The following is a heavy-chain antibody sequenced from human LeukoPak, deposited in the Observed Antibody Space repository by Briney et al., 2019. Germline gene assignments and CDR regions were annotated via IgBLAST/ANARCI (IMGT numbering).Heavy chain of an antibody. V-gene: IGHV4-59*02. D-gene: IGHD2-15*01. Sequence: SETLSLTCTISDGSDSSYHWSWIQQPPGQGLECIGHIYFTGSTTYNPSLKSRVTISVDTSQNQFSLSLTSVTSADTAVYYCARVTAAGGGFDHWGQGTLVTVSS. CDR1: DGSDSSYH. CDR2: IYFTGST. J-gene: IGHJ4*02. CDR3: ARVTAAGGGFDH.